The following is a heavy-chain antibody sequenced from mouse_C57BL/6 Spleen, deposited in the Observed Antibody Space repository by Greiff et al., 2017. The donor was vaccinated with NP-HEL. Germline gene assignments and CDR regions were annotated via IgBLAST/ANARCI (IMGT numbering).Heavy chain of an antibody. D-gene: IGHD1-1*01. Sequence: QVQLQQPGTELVKPGASVKLSCKASGYTFTSYWMHWVKQRPGQGLEWIGNINPSNGGTNYNEKFKSKATLTVDKSASTAYMQLSSLTSEDSAVYYCARPPTTVDWYFDVWGTGTTVTVSS. CDR1: GYTFTSYW. J-gene: IGHJ1*03. CDR2: INPSNGGT. CDR3: ARPPTTVDWYFDV. V-gene: IGHV1-53*01.